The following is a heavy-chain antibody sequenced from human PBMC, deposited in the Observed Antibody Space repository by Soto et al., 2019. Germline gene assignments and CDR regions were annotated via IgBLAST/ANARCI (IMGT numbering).Heavy chain of an antibody. CDR2: INAGNGNT. CDR3: ASGYHTYYYYYGMDV. CDR1: GYTFTSYA. J-gene: IGHJ6*02. Sequence: GASVKVSCKASGYTFTSYAMHWVRQAPGQRLEWMGWINAGNGNTKYSQKFQGRVTITRDTSASTAYMELSSLRSEDTAVYYCASGYHTYYYYYGMDVWGQGTTVTVSS. V-gene: IGHV1-3*01. D-gene: IGHD5-18*01.